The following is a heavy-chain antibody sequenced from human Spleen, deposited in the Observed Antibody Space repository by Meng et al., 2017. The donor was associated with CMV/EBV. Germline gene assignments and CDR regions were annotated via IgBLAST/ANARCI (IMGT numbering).Heavy chain of an antibody. Sequence: GFTLSDYGLNWIRQAPGKGLEWVSSISSAGSYIYYGNSLKGRFTISRDNAKNSLYLQMKSLRVDDTAIYYCARARGLPAGSYYFDYWGQGALVTVSS. CDR3: ARARGLPAGSYYFDY. J-gene: IGHJ4*02. D-gene: IGHD4-11*01. V-gene: IGHV3-21*01. CDR1: GFTLSDYG. CDR2: ISSAGSYI.